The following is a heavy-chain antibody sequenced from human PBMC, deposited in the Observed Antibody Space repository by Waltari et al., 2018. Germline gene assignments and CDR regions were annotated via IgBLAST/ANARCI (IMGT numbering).Heavy chain of an antibody. CDR1: GYSFTSYW. CDR2: IYPGDSDT. D-gene: IGHD2-2*01. V-gene: IGHV5-51*07. J-gene: IGHJ4*02. CDR3: ARPRYCSSTSCYFFDY. Sequence: EVQLVQSGAEVKKPGESLKIYCKVSGYSFTSYWIGWVHQRPGKGLEWMGIIYPGDSDTTYSPSFQGQVTISADKSISTAYLQWSSLKASDTAMYYCARPRYCSSTSCYFFDYWGQGTLVTVSS.